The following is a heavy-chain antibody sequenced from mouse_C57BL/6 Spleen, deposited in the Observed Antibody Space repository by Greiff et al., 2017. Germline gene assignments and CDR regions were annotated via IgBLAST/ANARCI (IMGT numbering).Heavy chain of an antibody. CDR2: ISYDGSN. Sequence: ESGPGLVKPSQSLSLTCSVTGYSITSGYYWNWIRQFPGNKLEWMGYISYDGSNNYNPSLKNRISITRDTSKNQFFLKLNSVTTEDTATYYCARVYSLYAMDYWGQGTSVTVSS. CDR3: ARVYSLYAMDY. J-gene: IGHJ4*01. V-gene: IGHV3-6*01. CDR1: GYSITSGYY. D-gene: IGHD2-12*01.